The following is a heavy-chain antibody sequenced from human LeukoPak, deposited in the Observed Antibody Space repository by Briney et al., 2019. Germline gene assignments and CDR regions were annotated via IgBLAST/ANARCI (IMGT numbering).Heavy chain of an antibody. D-gene: IGHD4-17*01. V-gene: IGHV4-39*01. J-gene: IGHJ4*02. Sequence: PSQTLSLTCTVSGGSISSGSYYWGWIRQPPGKGLEWIGSIYYSGSTYYNPSLKSRVTISVDTSKNQFSLKLSSVTAADTAVYYCARDTTVTTRSVWGQGTLVTVSS. CDR2: IYYSGST. CDR3: ARDTTVTTRSV. CDR1: GGSISSGSYY.